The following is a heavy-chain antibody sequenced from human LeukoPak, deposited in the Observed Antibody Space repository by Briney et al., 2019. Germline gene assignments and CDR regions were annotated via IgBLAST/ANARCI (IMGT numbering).Heavy chain of an antibody. J-gene: IGHJ4*02. D-gene: IGHD3-22*01. Sequence: GASVKVSCMASGGTFSSYAISWVRQAPGQGLEWMGRIIPILGIANYAQKFQGRVTITADKSTSTAYMELSSLRSEDTAVYYCASPPNYYDSSGTFDYWGQGTLVTVSS. CDR3: ASPPNYYDSSGTFDY. CDR2: IIPILGIA. V-gene: IGHV1-69*04. CDR1: GGTFSSYA.